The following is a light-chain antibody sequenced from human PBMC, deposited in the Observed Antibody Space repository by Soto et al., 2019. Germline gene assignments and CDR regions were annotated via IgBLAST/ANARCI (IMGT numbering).Light chain of an antibody. CDR2: WAS. Sequence: DIVMTQSPDSLAVSLGERATINCKSSQSVLYSSNNKNCLAWFQKKPGQPPKLLIFWASTREFGVPDRFSGSGSGTDFTLTISSLQPEDFATYYCQQSYSNPLGFGQGTRLEIK. CDR3: QQSYSNPLG. V-gene: IGKV4-1*01. CDR1: QSVLYSSNNKNC. J-gene: IGKJ5*01.